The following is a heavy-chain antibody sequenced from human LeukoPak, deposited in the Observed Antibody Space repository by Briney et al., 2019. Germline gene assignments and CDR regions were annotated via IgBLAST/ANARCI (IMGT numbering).Heavy chain of an antibody. D-gene: IGHD4-11*01. V-gene: IGHV1-69*04. Sequence: ASVKVSCKASGGTFSSYAISWVRQAPGQGLEWMGRIIPIFGIANYAQKFQGRVTITADKSTSTANMELSSLRSEDTAVYYCAREVVTTNRNWFDPWGQGTLVTVSS. CDR2: IIPIFGIA. CDR3: AREVVTTNRNWFDP. CDR1: GGTFSSYA. J-gene: IGHJ5*02.